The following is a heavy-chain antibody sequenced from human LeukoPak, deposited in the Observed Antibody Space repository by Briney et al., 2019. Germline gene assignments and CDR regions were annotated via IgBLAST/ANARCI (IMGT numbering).Heavy chain of an antibody. Sequence: PGGSLRLSCAASGFSFSAHAMHWVRQAPGEGLQYVSGITSDGRSTFYGDSVKGRFIISRDNSRNTLFLQMGNVRTDDTAVYYCARDHDFGGPDYWGQGTLVAVSS. D-gene: IGHD4-23*01. CDR1: GFSFSAHA. V-gene: IGHV3-64*02. J-gene: IGHJ4*02. CDR2: ITSDGRST. CDR3: ARDHDFGGPDY.